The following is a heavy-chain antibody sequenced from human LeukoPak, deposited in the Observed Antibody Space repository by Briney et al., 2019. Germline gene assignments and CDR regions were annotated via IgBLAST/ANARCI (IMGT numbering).Heavy chain of an antibody. CDR2: INHSGST. V-gene: IGHV4-34*01. J-gene: IGHJ4*02. Sequence: SETLSLTCAVYGGSFSGYYWSWIRQPPGKGLEWIGEINHSGSTNYNPSLKSRVTISVDTSKNQFSLKLSSVTAADTAVYYCARSPRWLVRQGIRRDYWGQGTLVTVSS. CDR3: ARSPRWLVRQGIRRDY. CDR1: GGSFSGYY. D-gene: IGHD6-19*01.